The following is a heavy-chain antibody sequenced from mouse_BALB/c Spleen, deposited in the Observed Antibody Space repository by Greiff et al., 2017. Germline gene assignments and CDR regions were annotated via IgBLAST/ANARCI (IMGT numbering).Heavy chain of an antibody. V-gene: IGHV1-5*01. J-gene: IGHJ2*01. CDR1: GYSFTSYW. D-gene: IGHD1-1*02. CDR2: IYPGNSDT. Sequence: EVQLQQSGTVLARPGASVKMSCKASGYSFTSYWMHWVKQRPGQGLEWIGAIYPGNSDTSYNQKFKGKAKLTAVTSASIAYMELSSLTNEDSAVYYCTRDEVGRAFDYWGQGTTLTVSS. CDR3: TRDEVGRAFDY.